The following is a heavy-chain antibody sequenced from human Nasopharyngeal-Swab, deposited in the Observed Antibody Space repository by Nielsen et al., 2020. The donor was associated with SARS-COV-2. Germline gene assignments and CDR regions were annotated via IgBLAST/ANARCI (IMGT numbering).Heavy chain of an antibody. CDR2: INPNSGGT. J-gene: IGHJ5*02. CDR3: ARGAPLNYDFWSGYYWPLSWFDP. D-gene: IGHD3-3*01. V-gene: IGHV1-2*04. Sequence: ASVNVSCKASGYTFTGYYMHWVRQAPGQGLEWMGWINPNSGGTNYAQKFQGWVTMTRDTSISTAYMELSRLRSDDTAVYYCARGAPLNYDFWSGYYWPLSWFDPWGQGTLVTVSS. CDR1: GYTFTGYY.